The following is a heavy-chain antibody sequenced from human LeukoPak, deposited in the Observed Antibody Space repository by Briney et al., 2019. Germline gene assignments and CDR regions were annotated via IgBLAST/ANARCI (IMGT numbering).Heavy chain of an antibody. CDR1: GFTVSSNY. D-gene: IGHD2-21*01. CDR3: AKAALRGVVRRKYYFDY. V-gene: IGHV3-53*05. J-gene: IGHJ4*02. CDR2: IYSGGST. Sequence: QPGGSLRLSCAASGFTVSSNYMSWVRQAPGKGLEWVSVIYSGGSTYYADSVKGRFTISRDNSKNSLYLQMNSLRTEDTALYYCAKAALRGVVRRKYYFDYWGQGTLVTVSS.